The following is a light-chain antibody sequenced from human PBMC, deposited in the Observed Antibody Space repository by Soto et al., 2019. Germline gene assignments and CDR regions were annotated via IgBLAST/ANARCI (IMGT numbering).Light chain of an antibody. CDR1: QSVSSY. Sequence: EIVLTQSPATLSLSPGARATLSCRASQSVSSYLAWYQQKPGQAPRLLIYDASNRATGIPARFSGSGSGTDFTLTISSLEPEDFAVYYCQQRSNWPPAFGQGTRLEIK. J-gene: IGKJ5*01. CDR3: QQRSNWPPA. V-gene: IGKV3-11*01. CDR2: DAS.